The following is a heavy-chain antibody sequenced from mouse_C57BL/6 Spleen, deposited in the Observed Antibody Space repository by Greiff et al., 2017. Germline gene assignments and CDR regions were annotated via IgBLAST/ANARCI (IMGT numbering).Heavy chain of an antibody. V-gene: IGHV5-17*01. Sequence: EVKLMESGGGLVKPGGSLKLSCAASGFTFSDYGMHWVRQAPEKGLEWVAYISSGSSTIYYADTVKGRFTISRDNAKNTLFLQMTSLRSEDTAMYYGARRWLLRDYAMDYWGQGTSVTVSS. D-gene: IGHD2-3*01. CDR1: GFTFSDYG. J-gene: IGHJ4*01. CDR2: ISSGSSTI. CDR3: ARRWLLRDYAMDY.